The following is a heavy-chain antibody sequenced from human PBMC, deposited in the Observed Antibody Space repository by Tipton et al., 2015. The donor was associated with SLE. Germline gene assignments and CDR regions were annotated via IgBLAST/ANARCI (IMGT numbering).Heavy chain of an antibody. CDR1: GGSLSDYY. CDR3: ARGMVAWRGAIVGVDV. J-gene: IGHJ6*02. D-gene: IGHD2-8*01. CDR2: IDHSGTT. Sequence: LRLSCAVYGGSLSDYYWSWVRQPPGKGLEWIGQIDHSGTTNYNPSLKSRVTMSVDTAKNQFSLKLTSVTAADTAVYYCARGMVAWRGAIVGVDVWGQGTTVNVSS. V-gene: IGHV4-34*01.